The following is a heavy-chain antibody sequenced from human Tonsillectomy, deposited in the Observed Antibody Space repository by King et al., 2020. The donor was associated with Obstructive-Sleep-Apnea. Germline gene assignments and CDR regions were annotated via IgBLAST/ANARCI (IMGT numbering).Heavy chain of an antibody. V-gene: IGHV3-30-3*01. Sequence: VQLVESGGGVVQPGGSLRLSCGASGFTFSTHAVHWVRQAPGKGLEWVAVISYDGSKKYYADSVKGRFTISRDNSKNTLYLQMNSLRAEDTAVYYCAREGVGAIYFDCWGQGALVTVSS. CDR3: AREGVGAIYFDC. J-gene: IGHJ4*02. D-gene: IGHD1-26*01. CDR2: ISYDGSKK. CDR1: GFTFSTHA.